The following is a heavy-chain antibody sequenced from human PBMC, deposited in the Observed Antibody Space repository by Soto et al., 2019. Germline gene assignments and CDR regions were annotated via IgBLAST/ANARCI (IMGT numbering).Heavy chain of an antibody. CDR3: ARHAPTYYDFWSGYYTAPYNWFDP. J-gene: IGHJ5*02. Sequence: SETLSLTCTVSGGSISSYYWSWIRQPPGKGLEWIGYIYYSGSTNYNPSLKSRVTISVDTSKNQFSLKLSSVTAADTAVYYCARHAPTYYDFWSGYYTAPYNWFDPWGQGTLVTVSS. V-gene: IGHV4-59*08. CDR2: IYYSGST. D-gene: IGHD3-3*01. CDR1: GGSISSYY.